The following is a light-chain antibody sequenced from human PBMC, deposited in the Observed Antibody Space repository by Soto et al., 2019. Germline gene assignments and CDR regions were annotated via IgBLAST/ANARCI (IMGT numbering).Light chain of an antibody. V-gene: IGKV1-5*01. CDR3: QQYNSYSHA. CDR1: QYIRSR. Sequence: DFQMTQSPSTLSASVGDRVTITCRASQYIRSRLAWFQQKPGKAPKLLIYDASSLESGVPSRFSGSRTGTDFTLASSSLHPDDFAADCRQQYNSYSHAFGQGNKVDIK. CDR2: DAS. J-gene: IGKJ1*01.